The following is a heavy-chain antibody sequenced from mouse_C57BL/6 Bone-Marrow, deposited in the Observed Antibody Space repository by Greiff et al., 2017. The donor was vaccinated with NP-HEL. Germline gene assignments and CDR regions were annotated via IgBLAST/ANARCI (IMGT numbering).Heavy chain of an antibody. J-gene: IGHJ1*03. CDR2: INPSTGGT. CDR1: GYSFTGYY. Sequence: VQLQQSGPELVKPGASVKISCKASGYSFTGYYMNWVKQSPEKSLEWIGEINPSTGGTTYNQKFKAKATLTVDKSSSTAYMQLKSLTSEDSAVYYCSRPLYCYGPYWYFDVWGTGTTVTVSS. CDR3: SRPLYCYGPYWYFDV. D-gene: IGHD1-1*01. V-gene: IGHV1-42*01.